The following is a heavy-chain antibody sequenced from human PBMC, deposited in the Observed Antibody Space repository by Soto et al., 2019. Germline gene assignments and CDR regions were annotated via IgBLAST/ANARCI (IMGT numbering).Heavy chain of an antibody. CDR1: GGSISSGGYY. Sequence: SETLSLTCTVSGGSISSGGYYWSWIRQPPGKGLEWIGYVYHNGVMYYNPSLTSRVTMSVDTSKNQFSLILTSVTAAYTAFYYCARHVSGYAFGYVYFDSWGQGALVTVS. CDR3: ARHVSGYAFGYVYFDS. J-gene: IGHJ4*02. CDR2: VYHNGVM. D-gene: IGHD5-18*01. V-gene: IGHV4-61*08.